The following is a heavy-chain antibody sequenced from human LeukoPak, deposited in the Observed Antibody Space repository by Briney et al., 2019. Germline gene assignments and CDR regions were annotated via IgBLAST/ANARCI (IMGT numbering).Heavy chain of an antibody. D-gene: IGHD5/OR15-5a*01. V-gene: IGHV4-59*01. CDR3: ARDRYVDIVSTPDYYYGMDV. CDR2: IFYSGST. CDR1: GGSISTYY. Sequence: SETLSLTCTVSGGSISTYYWSWIRLPPGKGLEWIGYIFYSGSTNYNPSLKSRVTISVDTSKNQLSLRLSSVPAADTAVYYCARDRYVDIVSTPDYYYGMDVWGQGTTVTVSS. J-gene: IGHJ6*02.